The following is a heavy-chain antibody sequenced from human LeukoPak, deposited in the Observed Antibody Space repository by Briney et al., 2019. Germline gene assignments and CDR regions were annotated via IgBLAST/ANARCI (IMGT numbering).Heavy chain of an antibody. D-gene: IGHD3-22*01. J-gene: IGHJ4*02. Sequence: PGGSLRLSCAASGFTFSSYEMNWVRQAPGKGLEWVSYISSSSSTIYYADSVKGRFTISRDNAKNSLYLQMNSLRAEDTAVYYCARDLDYYDSSGYLSTPGGFDYWGQGTLVTVSS. V-gene: IGHV3-48*01. CDR1: GFTFSSYE. CDR3: ARDLDYYDSSGYLSTPGGFDY. CDR2: ISSSSSTI.